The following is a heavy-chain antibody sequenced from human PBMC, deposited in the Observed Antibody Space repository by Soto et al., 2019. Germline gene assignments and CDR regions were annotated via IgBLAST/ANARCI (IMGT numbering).Heavy chain of an antibody. J-gene: IGHJ6*02. V-gene: IGHV3-23*01. CDR2: ISSTAGRTS. D-gene: IGHD3-10*01. CDR3: AKGVLSVQDVKEI. Sequence: QPGGSLRLSCATSGFTFNTYPMTWVRQAPGKGLEWVSSISSTAGRTSSYADSVKGRFAISRDFSDNTVYLQMNNLRVDDTAVYFCAKGVLSVQDVKEIWGQGARVTVS. CDR1: GFTFNTYP.